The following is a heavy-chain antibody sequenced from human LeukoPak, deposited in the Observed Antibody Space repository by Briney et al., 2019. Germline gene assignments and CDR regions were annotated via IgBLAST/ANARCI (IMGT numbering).Heavy chain of an antibody. Sequence: PGGSLRLSCAASGFTFSSYGMHWVRQAPGKGLEWVAVIWYDGSNKYYADSVKGRFTISRDNSKNTLYLQMNSLRAEDTAVYYCARERLDDGVGFDYWGQGTLVTVSS. D-gene: IGHD3-16*01. CDR3: ARERLDDGVGFDY. J-gene: IGHJ4*02. CDR2: IWYDGSNK. V-gene: IGHV3-33*01. CDR1: GFTFSSYG.